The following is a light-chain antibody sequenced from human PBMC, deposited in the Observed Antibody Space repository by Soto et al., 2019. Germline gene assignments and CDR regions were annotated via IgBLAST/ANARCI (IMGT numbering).Light chain of an antibody. CDR3: ISYTSSDTYV. CDR2: DVT. Sequence: QSVLTQPASVSGSPGQSITISCSGTSSDVGGYNYVSWYQQHPGKAPKLMIYDVTSRPSGISNRFSGSKSGNTAFLIISGLQAEDEADYYCISYTSSDTYVFGTGTKVTVL. J-gene: IGLJ1*01. CDR1: SSDVGGYNY. V-gene: IGLV2-14*01.